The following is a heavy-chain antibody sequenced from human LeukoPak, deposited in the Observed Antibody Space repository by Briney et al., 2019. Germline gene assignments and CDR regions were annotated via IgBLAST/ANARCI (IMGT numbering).Heavy chain of an antibody. D-gene: IGHD3-22*01. V-gene: IGHV1-69*04. CDR2: IIPILGIA. J-gene: IGHJ4*02. CDR3: ARSDIRYDSSGYLTGFDY. Sequence: ASVKVSCKASGGTFSSYAIRWVRQAPGQGLEWMGRIIPILGIANYAQKFQGRVTITADKSTSTAYMELSSLRSEDTAVYYCARSDIRYDSSGYLTGFDYWGQGTLVTVYS. CDR1: GGTFSSYA.